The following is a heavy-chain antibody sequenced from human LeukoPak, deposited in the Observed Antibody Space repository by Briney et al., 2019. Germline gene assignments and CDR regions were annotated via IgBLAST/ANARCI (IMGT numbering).Heavy chain of an antibody. J-gene: IGHJ6*04. CDR2: ISGSGGST. CDR1: GFTFSSYA. V-gene: IGHV3-23*01. CDR3: AKSGYCSSTSCYPRHYYYYGMDV. Sequence: PGGSLRLSCEASGFTFSSYAMSWVRQAPGKGLEWVSAISGSGGSTYYADSVKGRFTISRDNSMNTLYLQMNSLRAEDTAVYYCAKSGYCSSTSCYPRHYYYYGMDVWGKGTTVTVSS. D-gene: IGHD2-2*01.